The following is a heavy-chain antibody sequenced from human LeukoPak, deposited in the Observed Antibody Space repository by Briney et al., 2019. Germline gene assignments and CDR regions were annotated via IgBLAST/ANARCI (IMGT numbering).Heavy chain of an antibody. CDR1: GGSISSGGYS. Sequence: PSETLSLNCAVSGGSISSGGYSWSWIRQPPGKGLEWIGYIYHSGSTYYNPSLKSRVTISVDRSKNQFSLKLSSVTAADTAVYYCARAYGDYHPSDDAFDIWGQGTMVTVSS. CDR3: ARAYGDYHPSDDAFDI. D-gene: IGHD4-17*01. CDR2: IYHSGST. J-gene: IGHJ3*02. V-gene: IGHV4-30-2*01.